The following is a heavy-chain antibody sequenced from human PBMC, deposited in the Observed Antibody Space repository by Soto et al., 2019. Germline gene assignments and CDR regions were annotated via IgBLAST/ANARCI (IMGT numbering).Heavy chain of an antibody. V-gene: IGHV3-30*04. CDR3: VRRVGVTDDAFDL. J-gene: IGHJ3*01. Sequence: QVEGLEAGGTVVQHGRSLRVSCSASGFNLCGFVMHWVRQAPGKVLEGVAGTSYDGIHKYYADSVKGRFTISRDNPNNTLYLQMNSLRTEDTAMNHCVRRVGVTDDAFDLRGQGTMVSGSS. CDR1: GFNLCGFV. D-gene: IGHD1-26*01. CDR2: TSYDGIHK.